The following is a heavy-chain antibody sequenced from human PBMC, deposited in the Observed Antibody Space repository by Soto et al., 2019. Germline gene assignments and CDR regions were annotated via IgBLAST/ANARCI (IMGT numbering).Heavy chain of an antibody. CDR3: AIMGTINEYSSSSGAFDI. CDR1: GFTFSGYS. Sequence: GGSLRLSCATSGFTFSGYSMHWFRQAPGKGLEWVAVTSSDGGTKFYADSVKGRFTVSRDNSKNTLYLQMNSLRAEDTAVYYCAIMGTINEYSSSSGAFDIWGQGTMVTVSS. V-gene: IGHV3-30-3*01. J-gene: IGHJ3*02. CDR2: TSSDGGTK. D-gene: IGHD6-6*01.